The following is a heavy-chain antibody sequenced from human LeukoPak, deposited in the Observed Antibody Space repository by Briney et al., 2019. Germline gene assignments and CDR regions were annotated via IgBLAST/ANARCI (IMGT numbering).Heavy chain of an antibody. CDR1: GGTFSSYA. J-gene: IGHJ6*03. Sequence: SVKVSCKASGGTFSSYAISWVRQAPGQWLEWMGGILPIFGTANYAQKFQGRVTITADESTSTAYMELSSLRSEDTAVYYCARDNSALWSGYYRRYYYYMDVWGKGTTVTVSS. CDR2: ILPIFGTA. V-gene: IGHV1-69*13. CDR3: ARDNSALWSGYYRRYYYYMDV. D-gene: IGHD3-3*01.